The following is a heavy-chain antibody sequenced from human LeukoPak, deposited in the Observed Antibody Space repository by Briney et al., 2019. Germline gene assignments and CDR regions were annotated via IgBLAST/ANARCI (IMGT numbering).Heavy chain of an antibody. J-gene: IGHJ4*02. Sequence: AGGSLRLSCAASGFTFSSYWMSGVRQAPGKGLEWVANIKQDGSEKYYVDSVKGRFTISRDNAKNSLYLQMNRLRAEDTAVYYCARFCSGGSCYYAIDYWGQGTLVTVSS. V-gene: IGHV3-7*01. CDR2: IKQDGSEK. CDR1: GFTFSSYW. CDR3: ARFCSGGSCYYAIDY. D-gene: IGHD2-15*01.